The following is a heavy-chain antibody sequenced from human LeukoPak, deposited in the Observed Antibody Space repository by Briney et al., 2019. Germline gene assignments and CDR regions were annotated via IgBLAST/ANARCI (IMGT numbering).Heavy chain of an antibody. J-gene: IGHJ5*02. Sequence: PGESLKISCKGSGYSFTSYWIGWVRQMPGKGLEWMGIIYPGDSDTRYSPSFQGQITISADKSISTAYLQWSSLKASDTAMHYCARRRAEDFWSGYSAWFDPWGQGTLVTVSS. CDR1: GYSFTSYW. V-gene: IGHV5-51*01. CDR2: IYPGDSDT. CDR3: ARRRAEDFWSGYSAWFDP. D-gene: IGHD3-3*01.